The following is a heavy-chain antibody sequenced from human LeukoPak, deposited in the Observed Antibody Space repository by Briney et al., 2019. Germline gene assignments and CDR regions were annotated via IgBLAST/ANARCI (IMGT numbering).Heavy chain of an antibody. CDR3: ARRKGTSGWSWGSPYYFDY. CDR1: GGSFSGYY. D-gene: IGHD6-19*01. Sequence: SETLSLTCAVYGGSFSGYYWSWIRQPPGKGLEWIGEINHSGSTNYNPSLKSRVTISVDTSKHQFSLKLSSVTAADTAVYYCARRKGTSGWSWGSPYYFDYWGQGTLVTVSS. V-gene: IGHV4-34*01. CDR2: INHSGST. J-gene: IGHJ4*02.